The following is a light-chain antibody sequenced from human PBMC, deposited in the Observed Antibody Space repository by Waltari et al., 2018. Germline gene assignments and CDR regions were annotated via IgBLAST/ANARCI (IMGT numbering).Light chain of an antibody. J-gene: IGLJ2*01. CDR1: TSDPGSHDL. CDR3: SSNAGRGIV. V-gene: IGLV2-23*01. CDR2: EGN. Sequence: QSALTQPASVSGSPGQSITVSCTGATSDPGSHDLVCWYQQHPGKSPKPIIYEGNKRPSGVSNRFSGFKSGNTASLTISGLQAEDEAEYYCSSNAGRGIVFGGGTKLTVL.